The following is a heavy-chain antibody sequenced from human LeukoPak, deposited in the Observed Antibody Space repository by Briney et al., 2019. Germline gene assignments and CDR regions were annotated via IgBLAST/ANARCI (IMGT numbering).Heavy chain of an antibody. J-gene: IGHJ4*02. CDR1: GGSFSGYY. V-gene: IGHV4-34*01. Sequence: SETLSLTCAVYGGSFSGYYWSWIRQPPGKGLEWIGEINHSGSTNYNPSLKSRVTISVDTSKSQFSLKLSSVTAADTAVYYCARGGWGSSYDYWGQGTLVTVSS. CDR3: ARGGWGSSYDY. D-gene: IGHD6-13*01. CDR2: INHSGST.